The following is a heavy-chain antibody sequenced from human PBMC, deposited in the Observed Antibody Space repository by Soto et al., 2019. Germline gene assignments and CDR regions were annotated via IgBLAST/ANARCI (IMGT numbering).Heavy chain of an antibody. CDR1: GGSISRSGYF. J-gene: IGHJ4*02. CDR3: ARSSRSYFDY. V-gene: IGHV4-31*03. Sequence: QVQLQESGPGLVKTSQTLSLTCTVSGGSISRSGYFWSWIRQHPGKGLEWIGYIYDSGSTYYNPSLKSRVSLSVDTSKNQFSLNLTSVTAADTAMYYCARSSRSYFDYWGQGTLVTVSS. CDR2: IYDSGST.